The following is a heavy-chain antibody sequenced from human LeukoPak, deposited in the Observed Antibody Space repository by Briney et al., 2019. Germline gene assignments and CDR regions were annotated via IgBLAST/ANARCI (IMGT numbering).Heavy chain of an antibody. CDR3: ARGLQFDY. Sequence: PGGSLRLSCAASGFTFSSYAMHWVRQAPGKGLEWVAVISYDGSNKYYADSVKGRSTISRDNSKNTLYLQMNSLRAEDTAVYYCARGLQFDYWGQGTLVTVSS. V-gene: IGHV3-30-3*01. CDR1: GFTFSSYA. J-gene: IGHJ4*02. CDR2: ISYDGSNK.